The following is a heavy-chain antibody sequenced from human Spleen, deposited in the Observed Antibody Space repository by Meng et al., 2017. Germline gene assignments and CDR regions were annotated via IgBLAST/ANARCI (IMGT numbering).Heavy chain of an antibody. CDR3: AREGRSHQVGVSVY. D-gene: IGHD2-21*01. V-gene: IGHV4-30-4*01. J-gene: IGHJ4*02. CDR1: CGSISCGDYY. CDR2: IYNSGST. Sequence: QVQLQESGPGLVKPSQTLSLTLTVSCGSISCGDYYWSGIRQPPGKGLEWIGYIYNSGSTYYNPSLKSRVTISVDTSKNQFSLKLRFVTAADTAVYYCAREGRSHQVGVSVYWGQGNLVTVSS.